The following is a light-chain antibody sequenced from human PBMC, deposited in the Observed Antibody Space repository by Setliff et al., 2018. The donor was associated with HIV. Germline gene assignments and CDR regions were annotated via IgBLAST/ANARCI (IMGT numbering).Light chain of an antibody. J-gene: IGLJ1*01. Sequence: SYELTQPPSVSVAPGKTARITCGGNNIGSKSVHWYQQKPGQAPVLVVYDDSDRPSGIPARFSGSNSGNTATLTISRVEAGDEADYYCQVWDSSSDHHVFGTGTKVTV. CDR3: QVWDSSSDHHV. V-gene: IGLV3-21*03. CDR2: DDS. CDR1: NIGSKS.